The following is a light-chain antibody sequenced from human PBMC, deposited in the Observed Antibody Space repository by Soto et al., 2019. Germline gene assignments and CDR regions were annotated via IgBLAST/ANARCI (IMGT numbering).Light chain of an antibody. CDR2: GAS. CDR1: QSVSSD. CDR3: QQYNNWHPKME. V-gene: IGKV3-15*01. Sequence: VVTQSPATLSVFPGETATLSCRASQSVSSDLAWYQQRPGQAPRLLIYGASTRATGIPARFRGSGSGTEFRLTLSSLQSEDWATYYCQQYNNWHPKMEFRRGTNGDIK. J-gene: IGKJ1*01.